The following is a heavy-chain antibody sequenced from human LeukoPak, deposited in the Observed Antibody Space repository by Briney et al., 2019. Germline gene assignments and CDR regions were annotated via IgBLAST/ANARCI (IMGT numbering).Heavy chain of an antibody. J-gene: IGHJ5*02. V-gene: IGHV1-18*01. CDR3: ARSNGRYQVVPAAIMFDP. Sequence: ASVKVSCKASGYTFTSYGISWVRQAPGQGLEWMGWISAYNGNTVYAQKLQGRVTMTTDTPTSTAYMELRSLRSDDTAVYYCARSNGRYQVVPAAIMFDPWGQGTLVTVSS. CDR2: ISAYNGNT. D-gene: IGHD2-2*01. CDR1: GYTFTSYG.